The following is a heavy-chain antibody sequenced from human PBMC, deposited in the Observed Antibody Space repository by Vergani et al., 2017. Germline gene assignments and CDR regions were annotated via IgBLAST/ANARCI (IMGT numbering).Heavy chain of an antibody. V-gene: IGHV3-48*03. J-gene: IGHJ3*02. Sequence: EVQLVESGGGLVQPGRSLRLSCAASGFTFDDYAMHWVRQAPGKGLEWVSYISSSGSTIYYADSVKGRFTISRDNAKNSLYLQMNSLRAEDTAVYYCARVSDTIRIHDAFDIWGQGTMVTVSS. CDR2: ISSSGSTI. CDR1: GFTFDDYA. D-gene: IGHD5-18*01. CDR3: ARVSDTIRIHDAFDI.